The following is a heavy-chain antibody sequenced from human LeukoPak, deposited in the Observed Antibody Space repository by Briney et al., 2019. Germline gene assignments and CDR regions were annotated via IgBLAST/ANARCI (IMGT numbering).Heavy chain of an antibody. CDR1: GFTFSSYA. CDR3: AREIAVAGTYYYYYMDV. CDR2: ISYDGSNK. D-gene: IGHD6-19*01. Sequence: PGGSLRLSCAASGFTFSSYAMHWVRQAPGKGLEWVAVISYDGSNKYYADSVKGRFTISRDNSKNTLYLQMNSLRAEDTAVYYCAREIAVAGTYYYYYMDVWGKGTTVTVSS. J-gene: IGHJ6*03. V-gene: IGHV3-30*04.